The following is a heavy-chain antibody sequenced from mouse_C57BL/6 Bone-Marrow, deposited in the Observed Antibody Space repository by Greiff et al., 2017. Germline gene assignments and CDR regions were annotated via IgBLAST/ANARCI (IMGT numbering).Heavy chain of an antibody. J-gene: IGHJ3*01. CDR3: ARGPYYDGSTPFAY. Sequence: EVKLMESGGGLVKPGGSLKLSCAASGFTFSSYAMSWVRQTPEKRLEWVATISDGGSYTYYPDNVKGRFTISRDNAKNNLYLQMSHLKSEDTAMYYCARGPYYDGSTPFAYWGQGTLVTVSA. CDR1: GFTFSSYA. V-gene: IGHV5-4*03. D-gene: IGHD1-1*01. CDR2: ISDGGSYT.